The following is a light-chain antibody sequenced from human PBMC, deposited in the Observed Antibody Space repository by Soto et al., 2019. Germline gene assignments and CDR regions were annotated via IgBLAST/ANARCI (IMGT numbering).Light chain of an antibody. CDR1: QSVSSKY. CDR3: QQYGSSLFT. Sequence: EIVLTQSPGTLSLSPGERATLSCRASQSVSSKYLAWYQQKPGQAPRVLIXXXXXXXXXXXXXXXGGGSGXXXXXXITRLEPEDFAVYYCQQYGSSLFTFGPGTKVDIK. V-gene: IGKV3-20*01. J-gene: IGKJ3*01. CDR2: XXX.